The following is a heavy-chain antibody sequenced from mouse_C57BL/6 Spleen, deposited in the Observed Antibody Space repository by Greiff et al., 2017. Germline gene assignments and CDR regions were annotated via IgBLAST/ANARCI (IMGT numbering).Heavy chain of an antibody. CDR3: TRISRGYFDV. Sequence: QVQLQQSGAELVRPGASVTLSCKASGYTFTDYEMHWVKQTPVHGLEWIGALDPETGGTAYNQKFKGKAILTAAKSSSTAYMELRSLTSEDSAFYYCTRISRGYFDVWGTGTTVTVSS. CDR1: GYTFTDYE. CDR2: LDPETGGT. J-gene: IGHJ1*03. V-gene: IGHV1-15*01.